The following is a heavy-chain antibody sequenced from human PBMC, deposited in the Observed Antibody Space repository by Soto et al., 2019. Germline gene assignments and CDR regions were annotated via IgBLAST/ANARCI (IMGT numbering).Heavy chain of an antibody. CDR3: ARDLVSAAGTEYFQH. V-gene: IGHV3-48*04. D-gene: IGHD6-13*01. Sequence: GGSLRLSCVASGFTFSSYSMNWVRQAPGKGLEWVSYISSSSSTIYYADSVKGRFTISRDNAKNSLYLQMNSLRAEDTAVYYCARDLVSAAGTEYFQHWGQGTLVTVSS. CDR2: ISSSSSTI. J-gene: IGHJ1*01. CDR1: GFTFSSYS.